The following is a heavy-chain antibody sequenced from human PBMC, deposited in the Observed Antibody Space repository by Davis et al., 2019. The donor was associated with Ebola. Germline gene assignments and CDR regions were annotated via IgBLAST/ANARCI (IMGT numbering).Heavy chain of an antibody. Sequence: PSETLSLTCAVYGGSFSDYYWTWVRQSPGKGLGWIGEINQRGHTYYNPSLRSRVTMAIDTSTNHFSLTVTSVTAADTAVYYCARDVRCDATTCELGIFDYWGHGILVTVSS. CDR2: INQRGHT. CDR3: ARDVRCDATTCELGIFDY. V-gene: IGHV4-34*01. D-gene: IGHD2-2*01. J-gene: IGHJ4*01. CDR1: GGSFSDYY.